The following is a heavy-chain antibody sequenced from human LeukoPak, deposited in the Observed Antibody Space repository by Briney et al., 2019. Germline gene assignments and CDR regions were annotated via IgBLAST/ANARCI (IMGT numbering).Heavy chain of an antibody. CDR1: GGSISSGGYS. CDR2: IYHSGST. Sequence: PSETLSLTCAVSGGSISSGGYSWSWIRQPPGKGLEWIGYIYHSGSTYYNPSLKSRVIISVDRSKNQFSLKLSSVTAADTAVYYCARAPDYYYYGMDVWGQGTTVTVSS. V-gene: IGHV4-30-2*01. J-gene: IGHJ6*02. CDR3: ARAPDYYYYGMDV.